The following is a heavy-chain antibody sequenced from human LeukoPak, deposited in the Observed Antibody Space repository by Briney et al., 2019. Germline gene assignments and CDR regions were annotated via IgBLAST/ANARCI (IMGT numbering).Heavy chain of an antibody. J-gene: IGHJ4*02. D-gene: IGHD5-18*01. CDR2: IIPIFGTP. CDR3: ARVGGSYGSDY. CDR1: GGTFSKNA. V-gene: IGHV1-69*13. Sequence: GASVKVSCKASGGTFSKNAFNWVRQAPGQPLEWVGGIIPIFGTPNYAQTFQGRVTITADESTSTAYMELSSLRSEDTAVCYCARVGGSYGSDYWGQGTLVTVSS.